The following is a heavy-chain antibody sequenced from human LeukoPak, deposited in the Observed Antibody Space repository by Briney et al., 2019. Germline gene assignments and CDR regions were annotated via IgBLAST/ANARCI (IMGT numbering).Heavy chain of an antibody. Sequence: GGSLRLSCAASGFTFSSYSMNWVRQAPGKGLEWVSSISSSSSYIYYADSVKGRFTISRDNAKNSLYLQMNSLRAEDTAVYYCARAPVDNPAFDIWGQGTMVTVSS. CDR3: ARAPVDNPAFDI. D-gene: IGHD2-15*01. V-gene: IGHV3-21*01. CDR1: GFTFSSYS. CDR2: ISSSSSYI. J-gene: IGHJ3*02.